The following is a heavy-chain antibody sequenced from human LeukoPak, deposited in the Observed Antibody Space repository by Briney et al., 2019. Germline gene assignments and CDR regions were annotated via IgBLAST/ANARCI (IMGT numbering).Heavy chain of an antibody. CDR3: ARDPFDVPSSSFGPAKYFAATYYYGMDV. CDR2: INRSGRT. V-gene: IGHV4-34*01. CDR1: GGSFSGQY. D-gene: IGHD6-13*01. J-gene: IGHJ6*02. Sequence: SETLSPTCAVYGGSFSGQYWSWIRQPPGKGLEWIGEINRSGRTNYNPSLKSRVTISVDTSKNQFSLKLSSVTAADTAVYYCARDPFDVPSSSFGPAKYFAATYYYGMDVWGQGTTVTVSS.